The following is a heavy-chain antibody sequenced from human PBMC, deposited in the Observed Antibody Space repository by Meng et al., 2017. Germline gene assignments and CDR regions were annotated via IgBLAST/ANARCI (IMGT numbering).Heavy chain of an antibody. D-gene: IGHD5-12*01. J-gene: IGHJ4*02. V-gene: IGHV1-2*06. CDR3: ARSIVATMVFDY. Sequence: VERWKSGAEVKKPGASVKVSCKASGYTFTGYYMHWVRQAPGQGLEWMGRINPNSGGTNYAQKFQGRVTMTRDTSISTAYMELSRLRSDDTAVYYCARSIVATMVFDYWGQGTLVTVSS. CDR2: INPNSGGT. CDR1: GYTFTGYY.